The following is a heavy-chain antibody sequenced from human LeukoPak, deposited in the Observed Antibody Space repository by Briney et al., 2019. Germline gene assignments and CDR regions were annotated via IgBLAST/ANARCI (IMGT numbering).Heavy chain of an antibody. V-gene: IGHV3-30*18. Sequence: GGSLRLSCAASGFSFSNHGMHWVRQSPGKGLEWVAVISFDGSIEYYADSVKGRFTISRDDSTNTLYLEMSSLRPEDSAFYYCAKDLQHLVRTLSFDLWGQGTLVTVSS. D-gene: IGHD6-13*01. CDR3: AKDLQHLVRTLSFDL. J-gene: IGHJ4*02. CDR1: GFSFSNHG. CDR2: ISFDGSIE.